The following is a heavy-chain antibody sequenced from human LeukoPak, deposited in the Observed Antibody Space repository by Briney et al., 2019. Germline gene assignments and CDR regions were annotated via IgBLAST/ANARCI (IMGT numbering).Heavy chain of an antibody. Sequence: ASVKVSCKASGYTFTSYGISWVRQAPGQGLEWMGWISAYNGNTNYAQKLQGRVTVTTDTSTSTAYMELRSLRSDDTAVYYCARDSPFRTTRGYCSGGSCYWFDPWGQGTLVTVSS. CDR3: ARDSPFRTTRGYCSGGSCYWFDP. D-gene: IGHD2-15*01. CDR1: GYTFTSYG. V-gene: IGHV1-18*01. J-gene: IGHJ5*02. CDR2: ISAYNGNT.